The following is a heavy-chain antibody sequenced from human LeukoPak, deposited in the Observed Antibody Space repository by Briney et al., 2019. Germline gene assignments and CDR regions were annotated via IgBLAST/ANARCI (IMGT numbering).Heavy chain of an antibody. V-gene: IGHV3-21*01. D-gene: IGHD5-18*01. CDR3: ARRVSGYSYGYAGSLDY. CDR2: ISSSSSYI. CDR1: GFTFSSYG. J-gene: IGHJ4*02. Sequence: GRSLRLSCAASGFTFSSYGMHWVRQAPGKGLEWVSSISSSSSYIYYADSVKGRFTISRDNAKNSLYLQMNSLRAEDTAEYYCARRVSGYSYGYAGSLDYWGQGTLVTVSS.